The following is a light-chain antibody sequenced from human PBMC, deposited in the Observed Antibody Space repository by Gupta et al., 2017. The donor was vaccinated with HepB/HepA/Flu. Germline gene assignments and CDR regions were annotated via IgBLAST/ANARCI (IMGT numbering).Light chain of an antibody. J-gene: IGKJ4*01. CDR3: QQHSNRPPVT. V-gene: IGKV3-11*01. CDR2: DAS. CDR1: QSVSNY. Sequence: EIVLTQSPATLSLSPGERATLSCRASQSVSNYLAWYQQKPGHAPRLLIYDASDRDTGIPARFGGGGGGKDVSLTISSREQEDYAVYYCQQHSNRPPVTFGRGTKVEIK.